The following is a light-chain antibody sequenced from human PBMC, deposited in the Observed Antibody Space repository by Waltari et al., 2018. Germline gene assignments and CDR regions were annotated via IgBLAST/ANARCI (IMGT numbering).Light chain of an antibody. V-gene: IGKV1-39*01. CDR3: QQSFITPPS. Sequence: DIQMTQSPSSLSASVVDRVSITCRASQSITISLNWYQHKPVKAPKLLIFSASILRSGVPSRFSGSGSGTTFTLTISGLQPEDFATYYCQQSFITPPSFGGGTKVDVK. CDR2: SAS. CDR1: QSITIS. J-gene: IGKJ4*01.